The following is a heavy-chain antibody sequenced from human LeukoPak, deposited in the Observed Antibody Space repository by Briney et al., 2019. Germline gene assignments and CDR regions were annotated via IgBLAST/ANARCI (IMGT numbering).Heavy chain of an antibody. CDR1: GYTFTSYG. V-gene: IGHV1-18*01. CDR3: ARLAYSSGWTRYGDFDY. D-gene: IGHD6-19*01. J-gene: IGHJ4*02. CDR2: ISAYNGNT. Sequence: ASVKVSCKASGYTFTSYGISWVRQAPGQGLEWMGWISAYNGNTNYAQKLQGRVTMTTDTSTSTAYMELRSLRSDDTAVYYCARLAYSSGWTRYGDFDYWGQGTLVTVSS.